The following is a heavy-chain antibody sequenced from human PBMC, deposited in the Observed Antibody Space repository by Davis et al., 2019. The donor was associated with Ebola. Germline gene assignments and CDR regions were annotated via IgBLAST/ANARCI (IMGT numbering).Heavy chain of an antibody. V-gene: IGHV3-21*01. CDR3: ARDDESLLLYYGMDV. D-gene: IGHD1-26*01. CDR1: GFTFTTYS. Sequence: PGGSLRLSCAASGFTFTTYSMSWVRQAPGKALEWVSSISSDSNYIYYADSVKGRFTISRDNAKNSLYLQMNSLRAEDTAVYYCARDDESLLLYYGMDVWGQGTTVTVSS. CDR2: ISSDSNYI. J-gene: IGHJ6*02.